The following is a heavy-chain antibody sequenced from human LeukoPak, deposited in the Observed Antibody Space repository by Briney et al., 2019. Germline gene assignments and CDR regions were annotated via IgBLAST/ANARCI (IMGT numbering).Heavy chain of an antibody. Sequence: SETLSLTCTVSGYSISSGYYWGWIRQPPGKGLEWIGSIYYSGSTYYNPSLKSRVTISVDTSKNQFSLKLSSVTAADTAVYYCARVSYGDAFDIWGQGTMVTVSS. CDR2: IYYSGST. CDR1: GYSISSGYY. J-gene: IGHJ3*02. CDR3: ARVSYGDAFDI. D-gene: IGHD1-26*01. V-gene: IGHV4-38-2*02.